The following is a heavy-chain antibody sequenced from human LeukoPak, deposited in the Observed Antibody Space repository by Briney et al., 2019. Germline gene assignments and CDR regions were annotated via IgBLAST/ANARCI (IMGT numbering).Heavy chain of an antibody. V-gene: IGHV1-69*06. CDR2: IIPIFGTA. CDR1: GYTFTSYG. CDR3: AGEALYGSGSYYKSPEYYFDY. D-gene: IGHD3-10*01. J-gene: IGHJ4*02. Sequence: ASVKVSCKASGYTFTSYGLNWVRQAPGQGLEWMGGIIPIFGTANYAQKFQGRVTITADKSTSTAYMELSSLRSEDTAVYYCAGEALYGSGSYYKSPEYYFDYWGQGTLVTVSS.